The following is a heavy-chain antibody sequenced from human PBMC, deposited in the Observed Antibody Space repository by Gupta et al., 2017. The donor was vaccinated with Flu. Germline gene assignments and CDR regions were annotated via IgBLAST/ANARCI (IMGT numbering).Heavy chain of an antibody. D-gene: IGHD3-10*01. Sequence: QVTLKESGPVLVKPTETLTLTCTVSGFSLNNARLGVSWVRQLPGKALEWLALFFSKDDKSYSTSLKSRLTISEDTSKSQVFLTMTNVDPVDTATYFWARIVDGEMAGSFYFDSWGPGTQVTVSS. V-gene: IGHV2-26*01. CDR2: FFSKDDK. CDR1: GFSLNNARLG. CDR3: ARIVDGEMAGSFYFDS. J-gene: IGHJ4*02.